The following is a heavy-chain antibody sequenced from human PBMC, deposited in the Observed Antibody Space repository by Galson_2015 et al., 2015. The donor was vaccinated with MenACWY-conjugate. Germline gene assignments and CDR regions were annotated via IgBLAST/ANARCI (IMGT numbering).Heavy chain of an antibody. Sequence: SLRLSCAASGFTFSSYGMHWVRQAPGKGLEWVAVISYDGSNKYYADSVKGRFTISRDNSKNTLYLQMNSLRAENTAVYYCAKSRVDTAMVTDYWGQGTLVTVSS. J-gene: IGHJ4*02. V-gene: IGHV3-30*18. CDR1: GFTFSSYG. D-gene: IGHD5-18*01. CDR3: AKSRVDTAMVTDY. CDR2: ISYDGSNK.